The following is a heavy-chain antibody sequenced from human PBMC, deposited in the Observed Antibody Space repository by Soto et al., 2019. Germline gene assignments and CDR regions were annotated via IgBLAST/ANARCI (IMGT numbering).Heavy chain of an antibody. Sequence: PGGSLRLSCAASGFTFSNAWINWVRQAPGKGLEWVGRIKSKTDGGTTDFAEPVKGRFAISRDDSNNMVYLQMSSLKIEDTAVYYCTTDSYSTIIIVRFDYWGHGTLVPVAS. CDR2: IKSKTDGGTT. D-gene: IGHD3-22*01. CDR3: TTDSYSTIIIVRFDY. J-gene: IGHJ4*01. V-gene: IGHV3-15*07. CDR1: GFTFSNAW.